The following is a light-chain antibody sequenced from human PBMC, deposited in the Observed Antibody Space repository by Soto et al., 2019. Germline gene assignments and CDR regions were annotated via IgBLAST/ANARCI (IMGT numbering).Light chain of an antibody. Sequence: EIRMTQSAATLSVSPGERATLSCRASQSVSSNLAWYQQKPGQAPRLLIYGASTRATGIPARFSGGGSGTEFILTISSVESEDFAIYYCQQHNDWPTFGQRTLLE. CDR2: GAS. CDR1: QSVSSN. V-gene: IGKV3-15*01. J-gene: IGKJ5*01. CDR3: QQHNDWPT.